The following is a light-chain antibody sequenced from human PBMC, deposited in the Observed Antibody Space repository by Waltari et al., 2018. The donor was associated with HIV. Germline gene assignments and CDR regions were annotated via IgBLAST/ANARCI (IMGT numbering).Light chain of an antibody. CDR1: SSNIGSNY. CDR2: RNK. J-gene: IGLJ3*02. V-gene: IGLV1-47*01. CDR3: AAWDDSLSGPWV. Sequence: QSVLTQPPSVSATPGQRVSIPCSGSSSNIGSNYVYWYQTLPGTAPKLLIYRNKQRPSGVPDRFSGSKSGTSASLAISGRRSEDEADYYCAAWDDSLSGPWVFGGGTKLTVL.